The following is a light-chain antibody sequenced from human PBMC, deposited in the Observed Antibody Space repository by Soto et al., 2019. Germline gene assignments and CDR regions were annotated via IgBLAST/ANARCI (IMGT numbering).Light chain of an antibody. V-gene: IGKV1-27*01. Sequence: DIQMTQSPSSLSASVGDRFTIXXRASKVIGTYLAWYQQKPGKVPKXLIYGAYTLQSGVPSRFSGSGSGTDFTLTISSLQPEDVAIYYCQKYNSGLITFGQGTRLEIK. CDR2: GAY. J-gene: IGKJ5*01. CDR1: KVIGTY. CDR3: QKYNSGLIT.